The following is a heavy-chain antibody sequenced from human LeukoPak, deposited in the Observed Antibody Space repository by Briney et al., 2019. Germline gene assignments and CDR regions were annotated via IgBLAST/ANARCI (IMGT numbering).Heavy chain of an antibody. CDR2: IRYDESNE. CDR3: AKDDGYSYGYPSS. J-gene: IGHJ5*02. Sequence: GGSLRLSCAPSGSTFRNYGMQWVRQAPGKGLEWVAFIRYDESNEYYADSVKGRFTISRDNSKNTLYLEMNSLRPEDTAVYYCAKDDGYSYGYPSSWGQGTLVTVSS. CDR1: GSTFRNYG. V-gene: IGHV3-30*02. D-gene: IGHD5-18*01.